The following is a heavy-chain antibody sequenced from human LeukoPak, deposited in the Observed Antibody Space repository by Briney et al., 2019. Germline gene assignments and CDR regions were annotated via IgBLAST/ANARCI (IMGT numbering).Heavy chain of an antibody. D-gene: IGHD6-6*01. CDR3: ARDVIIAARGFEY. V-gene: IGHV4-30-4*08. J-gene: IGHJ4*02. Sequence: SETLSLTCTVSGGSISSGDYYWSLIRQPPGKGVECIGYIYYSGSPYYHPSLKRRVTISVDTYKHQFSLQLSCVTSADPAVYYCARDVIIAARGFEYWGQGTLVTAS. CDR2: IYYSGSP. CDR1: GGSISSGDYY.